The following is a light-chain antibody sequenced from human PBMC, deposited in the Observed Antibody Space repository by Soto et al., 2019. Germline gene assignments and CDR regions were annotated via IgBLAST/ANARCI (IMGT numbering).Light chain of an antibody. J-gene: IGLJ3*02. CDR1: SSNIGSNT. Sequence: QAVVTQPHSASETPGQMVTISCSGSSSNIGSNTVNWYQQLPGTAPKLLIYMNDQRPSGVPDRFSGSKFGPSASLAISGLQSEDEADYYCASWDDGLNGPVFGGGTKVTVL. CDR2: MND. V-gene: IGLV1-44*01. CDR3: ASWDDGLNGPV.